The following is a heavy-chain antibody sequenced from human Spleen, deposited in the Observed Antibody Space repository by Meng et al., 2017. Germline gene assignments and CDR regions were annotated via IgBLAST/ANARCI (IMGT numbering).Heavy chain of an antibody. CDR3: ARSGQYSSSWYYFDY. J-gene: IGHJ4*02. Sequence: LRLSCAISGDSVSSNSAAWNWIRQSPSRGLEWLGRTYYRSKWYTDYAVSVKSRITINPDTSKNQFSLQLNSVTPGDTAVYYCARSGQYSSSWYYFDYWGQGTLVTVSS. D-gene: IGHD6-13*01. CDR1: GDSVSSNSAA. CDR2: TYYRSKWYT. V-gene: IGHV6-1*01.